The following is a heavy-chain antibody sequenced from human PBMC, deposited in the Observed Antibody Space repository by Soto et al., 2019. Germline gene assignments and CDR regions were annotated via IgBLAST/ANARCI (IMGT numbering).Heavy chain of an antibody. J-gene: IGHJ5*02. V-gene: IGHV4-59*08. CDR3: AKSITMIVGRWFDP. D-gene: IGHD3-22*01. CDR2: IYYTGTT. Sequence: SETLSLTCTVSGSPISSYYWSWFRQPPGQGLEWVGYIYYTGTTTYNPSLKSRVTISLDTSKNQFSLKLSSVTAADTAVYYCAKSITMIVGRWFDPWGQGTLVTVSS. CDR1: GSPISSYY.